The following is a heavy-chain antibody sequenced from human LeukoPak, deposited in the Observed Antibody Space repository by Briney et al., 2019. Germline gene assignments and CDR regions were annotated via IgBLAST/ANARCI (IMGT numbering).Heavy chain of an antibody. Sequence: GESLKISCEGSGYTFTNYWISWVRQMPGKGLEWMGTIDPSDSYTNYSPSFQGHVTISADKSISTAYLQWSSLKASDTAMCYCARGGKSAYGWFDPWGQGALVTVSS. J-gene: IGHJ5*02. CDR1: GYTFTNYW. CDR2: IDPSDSYT. V-gene: IGHV5-10-1*01. CDR3: ARGGKSAYGWFDP. D-gene: IGHD5-12*01.